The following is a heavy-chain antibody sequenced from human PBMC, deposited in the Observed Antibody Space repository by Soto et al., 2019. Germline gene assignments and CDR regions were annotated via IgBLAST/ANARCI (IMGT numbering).Heavy chain of an antibody. V-gene: IGHV3-30*04. J-gene: IGHJ1*01. CDR3: VRDTAEDCRSATCYVPLQH. Sequence: QVQLVDSGGGVVQPGGSLRLSCAASGFTFTTFAIHWVRQAPGKGLEWVAAISANGCNQFYGHSVKGRFIISRDNSWNTVNLQMNSVRVEDTALYYCVRDTAEDCRSATCYVPLQHWGQGTLVTVSS. D-gene: IGHD2-2*01. CDR1: GFTFTTFA. CDR2: ISANGCNQ.